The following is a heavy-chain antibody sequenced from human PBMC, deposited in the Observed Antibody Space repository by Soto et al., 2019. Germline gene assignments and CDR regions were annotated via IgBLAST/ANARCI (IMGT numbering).Heavy chain of an antibody. CDR1: GGSISSSSYY. V-gene: IGHV4-39*01. CDR3: ARPQRDWFILFWGFDPHRDAFSF. J-gene: IGHJ3*01. CDR2: IYYSGST. Sequence: SETLSLSCTVSGGSISSSSYYWGWIRQPPGKGLEWIGSIYYSGSTYYNPSLKSRVTISVDTSKNQFSLKLSSVTAADTAVYYCARPQRDWFILFWGFDPHRDAFSFRGQGSMVTVSS. D-gene: IGHD3-16*01.